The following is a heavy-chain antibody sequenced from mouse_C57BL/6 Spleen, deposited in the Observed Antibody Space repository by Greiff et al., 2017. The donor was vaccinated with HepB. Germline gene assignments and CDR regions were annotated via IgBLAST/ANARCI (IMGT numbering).Heavy chain of an antibody. CDR2: INPSTGGT. J-gene: IGHJ4*01. V-gene: IGHV1-42*01. D-gene: IGHD1-1*01. CDR1: GYSFTGYY. Sequence: EVQLVESGPELVKPGASVKISCKASGYSFTGYYMNWVKQSPEKSLEWIGEINPSTGGTTYNQKFKAKATLTVDKSSSTAYMQLKSLTSEDSAVYYCASYSITTASMDYWGQGTSVTVSS. CDR3: ASYSITTASMDY.